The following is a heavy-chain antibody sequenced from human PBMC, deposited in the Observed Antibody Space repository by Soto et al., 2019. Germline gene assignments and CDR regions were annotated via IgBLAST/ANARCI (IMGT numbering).Heavy chain of an antibody. CDR2: MKPNSGNT. D-gene: IGHD1-1*01. CDR3: ARVHRTRELERLVAFDI. J-gene: IGHJ3*02. Sequence: ASVKVSCKASENTFTSYDINGVRQATGQGLEWMGWMKPNSGNTGSAQKFQDRVSMTRNTSISTAYMELSSLRSEDTAVYYCARVHRTRELERLVAFDIWGQAKIVTASS. CDR1: ENTFTSYD. V-gene: IGHV1-8*01.